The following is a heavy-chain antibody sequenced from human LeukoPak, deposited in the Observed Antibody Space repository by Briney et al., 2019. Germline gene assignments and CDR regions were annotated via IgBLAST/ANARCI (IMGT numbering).Heavy chain of an antibody. CDR2: IYYSGST. Sequence: SETLSLTCTVSGGSISSSSYYWGWIRQPPGTGLEWIGSIYYSGSTYYNPSLKSRVTISVDTSKNQFSLKLSSVTATDTAVYYCASISGSYARAFDYWGQGTLVTVSS. J-gene: IGHJ4*02. D-gene: IGHD1-26*01. CDR3: ASISGSYARAFDY. CDR1: GGSISSSSYY. V-gene: IGHV4-39*07.